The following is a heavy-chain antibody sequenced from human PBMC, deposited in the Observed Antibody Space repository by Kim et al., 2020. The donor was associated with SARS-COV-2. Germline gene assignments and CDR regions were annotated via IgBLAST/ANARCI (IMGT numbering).Heavy chain of an antibody. CDR3: ARDSAAVGATASEFDY. J-gene: IGHJ4*01. D-gene: IGHD1-26*01. V-gene: IGHV3-30-3*01. CDR2: ISYDGSNK. CDR1: GFTFSSYA. Sequence: GGSLRLSCAASGFTFSSYAMHWVRQAPGKGLEWVAVISYDGSNKYYADSVKGRFTISRDNSKNTLYLQMNSLRAEDTAVYYCARDSAAVGATASEFDYWG.